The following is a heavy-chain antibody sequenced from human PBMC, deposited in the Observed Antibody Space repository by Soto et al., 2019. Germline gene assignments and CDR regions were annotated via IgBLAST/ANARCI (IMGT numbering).Heavy chain of an antibody. J-gene: IGHJ6*02. CDR3: STSYCGFYYYLQGMDV. CDR1: GFSFSKYK. Sequence: GESLKISCEGSGFSFSKYKIGWVRQMPGKGLEWMGIINPGDSDTRYSPSFQGQVTISADKSISTAYLQWSTLKASDTATYYCSTSYCGFYYYLQGMDVWGPRATGTGS. V-gene: IGHV5-51*01. CDR2: INPGDSDT. D-gene: IGHD3-10*01.